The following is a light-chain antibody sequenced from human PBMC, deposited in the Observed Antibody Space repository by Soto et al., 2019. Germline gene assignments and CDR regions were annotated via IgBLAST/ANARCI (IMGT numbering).Light chain of an antibody. CDR2: GAS. CDR3: QQYGTSPYT. V-gene: IGKV3-20*01. CDR1: QSVNNNF. Sequence: FVLTQSPGTLSLSPGERATLSCRASQSVNNNFLAWYQQRLGQAPRLLIFGASSRATGIPDRFSGSGSGTDFTLTISRLEPEDFAVYYCQQYGTSPYTFGQGTKLEI. J-gene: IGKJ2*01.